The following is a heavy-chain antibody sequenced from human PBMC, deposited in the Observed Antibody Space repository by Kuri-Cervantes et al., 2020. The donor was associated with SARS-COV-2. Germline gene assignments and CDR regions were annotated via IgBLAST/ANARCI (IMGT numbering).Heavy chain of an antibody. CDR3: AREPITVTTNDYYYYGMDV. J-gene: IGHJ6*02. CDR1: GFTFSSYA. CDR2: IYSGGST. Sequence: GESLKIPCAASGFTFSSYAMSWVRQAPGKGLEWVSAIYSGGSTYYADSVKGRFTISRDNAKNSLYLQMNSLRAEDTAVYYCAREPITVTTNDYYYYGMDVWGQGTAVTVSS. V-gene: IGHV3-66*01. D-gene: IGHD4-11*01.